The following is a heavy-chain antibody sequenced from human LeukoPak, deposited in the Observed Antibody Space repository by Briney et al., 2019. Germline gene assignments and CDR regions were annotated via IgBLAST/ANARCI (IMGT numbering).Heavy chain of an antibody. Sequence: GGTLRLSCAASGFTFSSYGMSWVRQAPGKGLELVSAISGSGGSTYYADSVRGRFTISRDNSKNTLYLQMNSLRAEDTAVYYCAKDYYGDYGWFDPWGQGTLVTVSS. J-gene: IGHJ5*02. V-gene: IGHV3-23*01. CDR3: AKDYYGDYGWFDP. CDR2: ISGSGGST. D-gene: IGHD4-17*01. CDR1: GFTFSSYG.